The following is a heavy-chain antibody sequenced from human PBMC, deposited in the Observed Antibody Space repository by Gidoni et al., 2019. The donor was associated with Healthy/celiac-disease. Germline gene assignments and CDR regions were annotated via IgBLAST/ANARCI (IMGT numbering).Heavy chain of an antibody. CDR1: GFTFSSYD. Sequence: EVQLLESGGGLVQPGGSLRLSCAASGFTFSSYDMSWVRQAPGKGLEWVSAISGSGGSTYYADSVKGRFTISRDNSKNTLYLQMNSLRAEDTAVYYCAKSKEITMIVVVKGGFDYWGQGTLVTVSS. CDR2: ISGSGGST. V-gene: IGHV3-23*01. D-gene: IGHD3-22*01. J-gene: IGHJ4*02. CDR3: AKSKEITMIVVVKGGFDY.